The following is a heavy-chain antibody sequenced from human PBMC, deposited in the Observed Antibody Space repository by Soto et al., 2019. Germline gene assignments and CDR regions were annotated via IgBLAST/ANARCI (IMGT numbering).Heavy chain of an antibody. CDR2: IYHSGST. V-gene: IGHV4-4*02. D-gene: IGHD6-6*01. J-gene: IGHJ5*01. Sequence: SETLSLTCAVSGGSISSSNWWSWVRQPPGKGLEWIGEIYHSGSTNYNPSLKSRVTISVDKSKNQFSLKLSSVTAADTAVYYCARGLLYSSFRVRFKWFDSWCQGILVTVST. CDR1: GGSISSSNW. CDR3: ARGLLYSSFRVRFKWFDS.